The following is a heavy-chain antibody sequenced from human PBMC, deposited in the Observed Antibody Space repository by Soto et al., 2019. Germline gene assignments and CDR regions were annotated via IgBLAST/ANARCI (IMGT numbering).Heavy chain of an antibody. V-gene: IGHV3-21*01. J-gene: IGHJ4*02. CDR2: VNAGSSHK. CDR3: ARGYGRNFDY. CDR1: GFTFSPFG. Sequence: PGGSLRLSCKSSGFTFSPFGMTLVRQAPGKGLEWVSTVNAGSSHKFYTNSVRGRFSISRDDAKSSLYLQMDSLGAADTTVYYCARGYGRNFDYWGQGTLVTVSS. D-gene: IGHD5-18*01.